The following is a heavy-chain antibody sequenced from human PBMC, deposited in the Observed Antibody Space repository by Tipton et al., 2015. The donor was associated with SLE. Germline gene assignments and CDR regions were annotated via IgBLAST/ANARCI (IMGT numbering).Heavy chain of an antibody. D-gene: IGHD3-10*01. CDR2: IHYSGST. Sequence: TLSLTCAVSGYSISTGYYWSWIRQSPVRGLEWIGYIHYSGSTNYNPSLKSRVTISRDMSKNQFSLKLNSVTAADTAVYFCARRSASRSYCNAYYYDYMDVWGKGTTVTVSS. J-gene: IGHJ6*03. V-gene: IGHV4-61*01. CDR1: GYSISTGYY. CDR3: ARRSASRSYCNAYYYDYMDV.